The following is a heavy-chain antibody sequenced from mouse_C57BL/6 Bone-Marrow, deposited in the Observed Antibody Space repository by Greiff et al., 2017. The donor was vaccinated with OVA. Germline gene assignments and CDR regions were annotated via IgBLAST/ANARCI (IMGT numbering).Heavy chain of an antibody. CDR1: GYTFTSYW. D-gene: IGHD2-5*01. Sequence: VQLQQPGAELVKPGASVKMSCKASGYTFTSYWITWVKQRPGQGLEWIGDIYPGSGSTNYNEKFKSKATLTVDTSSSTAYMQLSSLTSEDSAVYYCARSVYYSNYAAYWGQGTTLTVSS. CDR3: ARSVYYSNYAAY. J-gene: IGHJ2*01. CDR2: IYPGSGST. V-gene: IGHV1-55*01.